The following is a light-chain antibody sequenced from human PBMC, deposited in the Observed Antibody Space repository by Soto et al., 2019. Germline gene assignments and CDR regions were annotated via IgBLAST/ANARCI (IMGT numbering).Light chain of an antibody. J-gene: IGKJ4*01. CDR2: DAS. V-gene: IGKV3-11*01. CDR1: QSVSSY. Sequence: EIVLTQSPATLSLSPGERATLSCRASQSVSSYLAWYHQKPGQAPRLLIYDASNRATGIPARFSGSGSRTDFTLTISSLEPEDFAVYYCQQCELTFGGGTKVEIK. CDR3: QQCELT.